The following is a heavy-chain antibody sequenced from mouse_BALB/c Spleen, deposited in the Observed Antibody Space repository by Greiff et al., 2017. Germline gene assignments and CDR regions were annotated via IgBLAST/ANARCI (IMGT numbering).Heavy chain of an antibody. D-gene: IGHD2-4*01. CDR1: GYSITSDYA. Sequence: DVQLVESGPGLVKPSQSLSLTCTVTGYSITSDYAWNWIRQFPGNKLEWMGYISYSGSTSYNPSLKSRISITRDTSKNQFFLQLNSVTTEDTATYYCARSNDYGYYYAMDYWGQGTSVTVSS. CDR3: ARSNDYGYYYAMDY. CDR2: ISYSGST. V-gene: IGHV3-2*02. J-gene: IGHJ4*01.